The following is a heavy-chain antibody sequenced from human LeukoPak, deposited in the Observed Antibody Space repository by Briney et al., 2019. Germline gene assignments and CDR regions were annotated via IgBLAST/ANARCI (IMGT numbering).Heavy chain of an antibody. CDR2: ISYDGSNK. Sequence: GGSLRLSCAASGFTFSSYGMHWVRQAPGKGLEWVAVISYDGSNKYYADSVKGRFTISRDNSKNTLYLQMNSLRAEDTAVYYCAKDLSYHPPAFDIWGQGTMVTVSS. V-gene: IGHV3-30*18. CDR1: GFTFSSYG. D-gene: IGHD2/OR15-2a*01. CDR3: AKDLSYHPPAFDI. J-gene: IGHJ3*02.